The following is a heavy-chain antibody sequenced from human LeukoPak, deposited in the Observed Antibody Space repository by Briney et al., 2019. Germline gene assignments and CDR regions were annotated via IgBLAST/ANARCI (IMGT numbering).Heavy chain of an antibody. V-gene: IGHV4-4*07. CDR3: ARDSPLAPMRSGAFDI. D-gene: IGHD3-3*01. CDR2: IYTSGST. Sequence: SETLSLTCAVYGGSFSGYYWSWIRQPAGKGLEWIGRIYTSGSTNYNPSLKSRVTISVDTSKNQFSLKLSSVTAADTAVYYCARDSPLAPMRSGAFDIWGQGTMVTVSS. J-gene: IGHJ3*02. CDR1: GGSFSGYY.